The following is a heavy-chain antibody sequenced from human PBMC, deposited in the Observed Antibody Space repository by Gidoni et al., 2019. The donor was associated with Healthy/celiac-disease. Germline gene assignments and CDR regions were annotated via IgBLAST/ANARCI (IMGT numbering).Heavy chain of an antibody. V-gene: IGHV3-43*01. CDR3: AKGEKYYYGSGSYVFDY. D-gene: IGHD3-10*01. CDR1: GFTFDDYT. J-gene: IGHJ4*02. CDR2: ISWDGGST. Sequence: EVQLVESGGVVVQPGGSLRLSCAASGFTFDDYTMHWVRQAPGKGLVWVSLISWDGGSTYYADSVKGRFTISRDNSKNSLYLQMNSLRTEDTALYYCAKGEKYYYGSGSYVFDYWGQGTLVTVSS.